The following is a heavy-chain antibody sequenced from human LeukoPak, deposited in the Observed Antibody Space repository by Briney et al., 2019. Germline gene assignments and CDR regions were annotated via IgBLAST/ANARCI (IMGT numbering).Heavy chain of an antibody. Sequence: SGTLSLTCSVSGGSISSSNWWSWVRQPPGKGLEWIGEIYHSGSTNYNPSLKSRVTISVDKSKNQFSLNLSSVTAADTAVYYCARVGNWDPVYYFDFWGQGTPVTVSS. CDR1: GGSISSSNW. D-gene: IGHD1-26*01. J-gene: IGHJ4*02. CDR2: IYHSGST. V-gene: IGHV4-4*02. CDR3: ARVGNWDPVYYFDF.